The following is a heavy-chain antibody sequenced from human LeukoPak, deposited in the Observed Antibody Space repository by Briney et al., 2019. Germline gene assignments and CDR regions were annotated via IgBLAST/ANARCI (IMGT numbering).Heavy chain of an antibody. V-gene: IGHV4-4*07. CDR3: ARVQGYYYCMDV. J-gene: IGHJ6*03. CDR2: IYTSGST. CDR1: GGSISSYY. Sequence: SETLSLTCTVSGGSISSYYWSWLRQPAGKGLEWIGRIYTSGSTNYNPSLKSRVTISVDKSKNQFSLKLSSVTAADTAVYYCARVQGYYYCMDVWGKGTTVTVSS.